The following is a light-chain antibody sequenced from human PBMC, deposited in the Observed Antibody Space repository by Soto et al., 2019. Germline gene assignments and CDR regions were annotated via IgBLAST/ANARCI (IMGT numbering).Light chain of an antibody. V-gene: IGKV1-17*01. CDR1: QGIRDA. Sequence: DIQMTQSPSSLSASVGDRVTITCRASQGIRDALGWYQQKPGKAPKRLIYAASSLQSGVQSSFSGSGSGTECTLTISSLQPEDFATYYCLQHNSYPQTFGQGTKVEIK. J-gene: IGKJ1*01. CDR3: LQHNSYPQT. CDR2: AAS.